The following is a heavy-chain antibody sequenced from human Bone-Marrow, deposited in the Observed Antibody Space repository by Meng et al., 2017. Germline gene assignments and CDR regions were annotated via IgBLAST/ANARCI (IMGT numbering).Heavy chain of an antibody. Sequence: EVHLVESGGDLVKPGGSLRLSCSAAGFYFNNAWMSWVRQTPGKGLEWVGRIKSNTDRGTTEYAAPVTGRFTISRDDSKNTLYLQMNSLKTEDTAVYYCTTDLPFTEGGVITTWGQGTLVTVSS. CDR1: GFYFNNAW. CDR2: IKSNTDRGTT. CDR3: TTDLPFTEGGVITT. D-gene: IGHD3-16*02. V-gene: IGHV3-15*01. J-gene: IGHJ5*02.